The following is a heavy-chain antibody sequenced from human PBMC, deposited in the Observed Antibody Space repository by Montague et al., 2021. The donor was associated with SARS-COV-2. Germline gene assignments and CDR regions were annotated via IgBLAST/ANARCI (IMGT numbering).Heavy chain of an antibody. Sequence: SETLSLTCAVSGGSISSSNWWSWVRQPPGKGLEWIGEIYHSGSTXXNTSLKSRVTISVDKSKNQFSLKLNSVTAADTAVYYCASRGAGWFGSNPERFDYWGQGTLVTVSS. J-gene: IGHJ4*02. CDR3: ASRGAGWFGSNPERFDY. D-gene: IGHD3-10*01. CDR1: GGSISSSNW. V-gene: IGHV4-4*02. CDR2: IYHSGST.